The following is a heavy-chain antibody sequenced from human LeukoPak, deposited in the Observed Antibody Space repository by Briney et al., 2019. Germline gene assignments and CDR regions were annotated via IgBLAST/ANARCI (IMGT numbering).Heavy chain of an antibody. Sequence: GGSLRLSCTASGFTFGDYAMSWVRQAPGKGLEWVGFIRSKAYGGATEYAASVKGRFTISRDDSKSIAYLQMNSLKTEDTAVYYCTRVPILLWFGELAPDYYHYMDVWGKGTTVTVSS. CDR2: IRSKAYGGAT. CDR1: GFTFGDYA. J-gene: IGHJ6*03. CDR3: TRVPILLWFGELAPDYYHYMDV. V-gene: IGHV3-49*04. D-gene: IGHD3-10*01.